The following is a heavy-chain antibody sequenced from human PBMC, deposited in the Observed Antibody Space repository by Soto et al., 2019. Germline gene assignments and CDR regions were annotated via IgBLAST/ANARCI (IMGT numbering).Heavy chain of an antibody. CDR1: GYTFTSYG. J-gene: IGHJ6*02. Sequence: GASVKVSCKASGYTFTSYGISWVRQAPGQGLEWMGWISAYNGNTKYAQKLQGRVTMTTDTSTSTAYMELRSLRSDDTAVYYCAREVIVATIYYYYYGMDVWGQGTTVTVSS. D-gene: IGHD5-12*01. V-gene: IGHV1-18*04. CDR2: ISAYNGNT. CDR3: AREVIVATIYYYYYGMDV.